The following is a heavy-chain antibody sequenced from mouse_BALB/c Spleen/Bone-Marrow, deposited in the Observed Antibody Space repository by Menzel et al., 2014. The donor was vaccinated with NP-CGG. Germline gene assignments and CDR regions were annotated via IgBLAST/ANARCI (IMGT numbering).Heavy chain of an antibody. D-gene: IGHD1-1*01. CDR1: GFTFSSYG. V-gene: IGHV5-6-3*01. J-gene: IGHJ2*01. Sequence: VQLQQSGGGLVQPGGSLKLSCAASGFTFSSYGMSWVRQTPDKRLELVATINNNDGNTYYPDSVKGRFTISRDNAKNTLYLQMSSLKSEDTAMYYCARDNYGSRFYYWGLGTTLTVSS. CDR2: INNNDGNT. CDR3: ARDNYGSRFYY.